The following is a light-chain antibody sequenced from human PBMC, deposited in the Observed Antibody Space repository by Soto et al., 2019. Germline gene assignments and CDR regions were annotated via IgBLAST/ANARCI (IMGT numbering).Light chain of an antibody. CDR3: QQYGSSPLN. Sequence: ESVLTQSPGTLSLSPGDRATLSCSASQSVDSNYVAWYQQKPGQAPRLLIYGAFTRATGVPHRFSGSGSGSDFTLTIRRLEPEDFAVYSRQQYGSSPLNFGGGTKVDIK. CDR2: GAF. CDR1: QSVDSNY. J-gene: IGKJ4*01. V-gene: IGKV3-20*01.